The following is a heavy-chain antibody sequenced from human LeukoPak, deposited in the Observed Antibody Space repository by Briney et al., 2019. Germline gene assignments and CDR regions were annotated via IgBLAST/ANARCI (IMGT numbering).Heavy chain of an antibody. V-gene: IGHV3-7*01. Sequence: GGSLRLSCPASGFTFSSYWMSWVRQAQGKGMEWVANIKQDGSEKYYVDSVKGRFTISRDNAKNSLYLQMNSLRAEDTAVYYCARSHQLLGYGMDVWGQGTTVTVSS. J-gene: IGHJ6*02. CDR1: GFTFSSYW. CDR3: ARSHQLLGYGMDV. CDR2: IKQDGSEK. D-gene: IGHD2-2*01.